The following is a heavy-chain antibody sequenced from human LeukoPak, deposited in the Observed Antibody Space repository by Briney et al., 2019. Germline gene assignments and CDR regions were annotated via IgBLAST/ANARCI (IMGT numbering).Heavy chain of an antibody. CDR2: ISHSGRST. CDR3: AKAVAVALDY. CDR1: GLIFSDFD. D-gene: IGHD6-19*01. V-gene: IGHV3-23*01. J-gene: IGHJ4*02. Sequence: GGSLRLSCAASGLIFSDFDMSWVRQAPGKVLEWVSAISHSGRSTYYADSVKGRFTISRDNSKNTLYLEMNSLRADDTAVYYCAKAVAVALDYWGQGTLVTVSS.